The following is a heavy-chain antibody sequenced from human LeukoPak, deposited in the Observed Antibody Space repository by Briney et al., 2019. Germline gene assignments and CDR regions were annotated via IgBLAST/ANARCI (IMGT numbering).Heavy chain of an antibody. CDR2: MNPNSGNT. CDR1: GYTFTSYD. Sequence: GASVKVSCKASGYTFTSYDINWVRQATGQGLEWMGWMNPNSGNTGYAQKFQGRVTMTRNTSISTAYMELSSLRSEDTAVYYCARNLLRSSWYTRYAFDIWGQGTMVTVSS. V-gene: IGHV1-8*01. D-gene: IGHD6-13*01. CDR3: ARNLLRSSWYTRYAFDI. J-gene: IGHJ3*02.